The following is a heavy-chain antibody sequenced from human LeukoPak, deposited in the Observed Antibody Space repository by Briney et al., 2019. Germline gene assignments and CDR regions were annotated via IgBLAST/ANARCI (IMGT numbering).Heavy chain of an antibody. CDR3: AKDLHGGYSSDY. D-gene: IGHD3-22*01. V-gene: IGHV3-30*02. CDR2: IGYAGIDI. J-gene: IGHJ4*02. Sequence: GGSLRLSCAASGFTFNDCGMHWVRQAPGKGLEWLSFIGYAGIDIFYADSVKGRFTISKDNSKATLYLQMNSLRPDDTALYYCAKDLHGGYSSDYWGRGTLVTVSS. CDR1: GFTFNDCG.